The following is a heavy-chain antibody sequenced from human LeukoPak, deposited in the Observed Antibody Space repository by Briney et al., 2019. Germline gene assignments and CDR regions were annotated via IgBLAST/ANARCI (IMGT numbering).Heavy chain of an antibody. Sequence: GESLKISCKGSGYRFTSYWIGWVRQAPGKGLEWVSAISGSGGSTYYADSVKGRFTISRDNSKNTLYLQMNSLRAEDTAVYYCAKSLSLLWGQGTMVTVSS. CDR1: GYRFTSYW. CDR2: ISGSGGST. V-gene: IGHV3-23*01. J-gene: IGHJ3*01. CDR3: AKSLSLL. D-gene: IGHD5/OR15-5a*01.